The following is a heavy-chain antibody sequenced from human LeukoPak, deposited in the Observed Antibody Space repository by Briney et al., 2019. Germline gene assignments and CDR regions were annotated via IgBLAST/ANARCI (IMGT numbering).Heavy chain of an antibody. CDR1: GFTFSTYW. D-gene: IGHD3-22*01. Sequence: GGSLRLSCAASGFTFSTYWMHWVRQAPGKGLVWVSHINTVGSRTDYTDSVKGRFTVSRDNAKNTLYLQMNSLRAEDTAVYYCAKHRFESGGYHSTDWGQGTLVTVSS. V-gene: IGHV3-74*01. CDR3: AKHRFESGGYHSTD. CDR2: INTVGSRT. J-gene: IGHJ4*02.